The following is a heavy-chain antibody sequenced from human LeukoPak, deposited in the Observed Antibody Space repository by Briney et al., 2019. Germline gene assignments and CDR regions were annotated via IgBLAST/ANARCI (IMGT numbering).Heavy chain of an antibody. CDR1: GYNFLNYG. J-gene: IGHJ6*03. CDR3: ARRFLNSHPIYYYMDV. Sequence: ASVKVSCKASGYNFLNYGISWVRQAPGQALEWMGWISGKTGNINYAQKFQARATMTRDTSTSTAYMELRSLRSDDTAVYFCARRFLNSHPIYYYMDVWAKGTTVIVSS. D-gene: IGHD2-21*01. CDR2: ISGKTGNI. V-gene: IGHV1-18*01.